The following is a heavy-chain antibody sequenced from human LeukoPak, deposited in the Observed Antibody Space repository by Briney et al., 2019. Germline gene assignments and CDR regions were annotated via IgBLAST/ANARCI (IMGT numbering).Heavy chain of an antibody. CDR3: ARDKTGGRGSDY. V-gene: IGHV3-23*01. Sequence: GGSLRLSCAASGFTFSNYAMSWVRQTPGKGLEWVSAISDSGDSTYYADSVKGRFTISRDNAKNSLYLQMNSLRAEDTAVYYCARDKTGGRGSDYWGQGTLVTVSS. D-gene: IGHD2-15*01. J-gene: IGHJ4*02. CDR2: ISDSGDST. CDR1: GFTFSNYA.